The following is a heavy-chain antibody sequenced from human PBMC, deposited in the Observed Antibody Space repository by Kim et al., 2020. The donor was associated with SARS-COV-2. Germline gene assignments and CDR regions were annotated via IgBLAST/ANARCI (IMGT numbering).Heavy chain of an antibody. J-gene: IGHJ4*02. Sequence: ADSVEGRLTISKDTAKQSLYMQITSLRAEDTAVYYCARDYPLTAWFDYWGQGTLVTVSS. V-gene: IGHV3-11*04. CDR3: ARDYPLTAWFDY. D-gene: IGHD5-18*01.